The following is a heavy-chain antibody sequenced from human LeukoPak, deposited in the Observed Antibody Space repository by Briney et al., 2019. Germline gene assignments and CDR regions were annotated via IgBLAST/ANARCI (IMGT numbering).Heavy chain of an antibody. CDR1: GGSISSSSYY. CDR2: IYYSGST. V-gene: IGHV4-39*01. D-gene: IGHD2-15*01. Sequence: SETLSLTCTVSGGSISSSSYYWGWIRQPPGKGLEWIGSIYYSGSTYYNPSLKSRVTISVDTSKNQFSLKLSSVTAADTAVYYCARHAIVVVVAATPDGLDYWGQGTLVTVSS. CDR3: ARHAIVVVVAATPDGLDY. J-gene: IGHJ4*02.